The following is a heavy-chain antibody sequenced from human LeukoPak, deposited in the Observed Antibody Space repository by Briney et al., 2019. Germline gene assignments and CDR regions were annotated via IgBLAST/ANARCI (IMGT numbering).Heavy chain of an antibody. CDR1: GFPFSNYA. CDR3: AQWGDLDVLTGYYVPDF. V-gene: IGHV3-23*01. Sequence: GGSLRLSCAASGFPFSNYAMSWVRQAPGKGLEWVSAITGSDGNTYYADPVKGRFTISRDNSKNTLYLQMNSLRAEDTAVYYCAQWGDLDVLTGYYVPDFWGQGTLVTVSS. CDR2: ITGSDGNT. J-gene: IGHJ4*02. D-gene: IGHD3-9*01.